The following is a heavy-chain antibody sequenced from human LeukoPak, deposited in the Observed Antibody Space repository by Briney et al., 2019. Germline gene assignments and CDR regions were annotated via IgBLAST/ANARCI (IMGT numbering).Heavy chain of an antibody. CDR3: ARGVASGHKYGGAFDI. CDR1: GGTFRYYA. V-gene: IGHV1-69*05. CDR2: IIPIFGAA. Sequence: GGSVRVSCKASGGTFRYYAINWVRQAPGQGLEWMGGIIPIFGAAKYAQKFQGRPTIITDESTSTVYMELSSLRSEDTAVYSCARGVASGHKYGGAFDIGGEGTMVTVSS. D-gene: IGHD3-16*01. J-gene: IGHJ3*02.